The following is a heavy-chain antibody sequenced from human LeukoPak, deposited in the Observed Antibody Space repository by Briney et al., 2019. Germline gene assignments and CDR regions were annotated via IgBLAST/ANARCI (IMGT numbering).Heavy chain of an antibody. D-gene: IGHD3-22*01. CDR1: GYTFTGYY. V-gene: IGHV1-2*02. J-gene: IGHJ4*02. CDR3: ARFGDSSGYYYDPLDY. Sequence: ASVKVSCKASGYTFTGYYMHWVRQAPGQGLEWMGWINPNSGGTNYAQKFQGRVTMTRDTSISTAYMELSRLRSDDTAVYYCARFGDSSGYYYDPLDYWGQGTLVTVSS. CDR2: INPNSGGT.